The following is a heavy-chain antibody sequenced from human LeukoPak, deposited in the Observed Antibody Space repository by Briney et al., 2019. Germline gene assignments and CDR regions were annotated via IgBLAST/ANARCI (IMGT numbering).Heavy chain of an antibody. V-gene: IGHV4-59*01. J-gene: IGHJ4*02. CDR2: IHYSGNT. CDR1: GGSISSYY. CDR3: AKESRAYYFDY. Sequence: SETLSLTCTVSGGSISSYYWSWIRQPPGKGLEWIGDIHYSGNTNYNPSLKSRATISVDTSKKQFSLRLSSVTAADTAVYYCAKESRAYYFDYWGQGTLVTVSS.